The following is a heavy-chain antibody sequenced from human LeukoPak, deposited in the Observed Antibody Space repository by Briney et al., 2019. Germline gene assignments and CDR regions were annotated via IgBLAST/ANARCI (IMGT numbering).Heavy chain of an antibody. D-gene: IGHD2-8*01. V-gene: IGHV3-23*01. J-gene: IGHJ4*02. Sequence: PGGSLTLSCAGSGFTFSSYAMSWVRQAPGQGLEWVSVISDSGDYTSYADSVRGRFTISRDNSRNTLYLQMISLRPEDTAVYYCAKDTSIGKYCTNGVCSPFDYWGQGTRVTVSS. CDR3: AKDTSIGKYCTNGVCSPFDY. CDR1: GFTFSSYA. CDR2: ISDSGDYT.